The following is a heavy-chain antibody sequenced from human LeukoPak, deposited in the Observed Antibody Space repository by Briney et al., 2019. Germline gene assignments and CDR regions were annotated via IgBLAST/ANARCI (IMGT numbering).Heavy chain of an antibody. J-gene: IGHJ3*02. V-gene: IGHV3-48*04. CDR2: IDARSGIT. CDR3: ARTYDFGRGPPGDAFDN. CDR1: GFTFRIFG. D-gene: IGHD3-3*01. Sequence: GGSLRLSCAASGFTFRIFGLNWVRQAPGKGPEWVSYIDARSGITYYADSVQGRFTLSRDDARESVFLQVDGLRVDDTAVYYCARTYDFGRGPPGDAFDNWGPGTWVIVSS.